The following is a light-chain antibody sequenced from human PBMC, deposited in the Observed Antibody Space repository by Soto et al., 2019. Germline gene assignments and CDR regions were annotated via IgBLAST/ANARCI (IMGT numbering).Light chain of an antibody. J-gene: IGLJ3*02. Sequence: QSVLTQPPSVSGAPGQRVTISCTGSSSNIGAGYDVHWYQQLPGTAPNLLIYGNSNRPSGVPDRFSGSKSGTSASLAITGLQAEYEADYYCQSYDSSLSGWVFGGGTKLTVL. CDR2: GNS. V-gene: IGLV1-40*01. CDR3: QSYDSSLSGWV. CDR1: SSNIGAGYD.